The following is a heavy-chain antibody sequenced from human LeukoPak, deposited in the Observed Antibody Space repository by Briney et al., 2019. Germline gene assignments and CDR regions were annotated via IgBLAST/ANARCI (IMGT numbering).Heavy chain of an antibody. CDR1: GGSISSDYW. CDR2: IYYSGST. Sequence: SETLSLTCAVSGGSISSDYWWSWVRQPPGKGLEWIGSIYYSGSTYYNPSLKSRVTIFVDTSKNQFSLKLSSVTAADTAMYYCARDGYYGMDVWGQGTTVTVSS. CDR3: ARDGYYGMDV. J-gene: IGHJ6*02. V-gene: IGHV4-39*02.